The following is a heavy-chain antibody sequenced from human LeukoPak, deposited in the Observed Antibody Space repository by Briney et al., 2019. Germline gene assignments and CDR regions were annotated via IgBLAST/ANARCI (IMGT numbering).Heavy chain of an antibody. J-gene: IGHJ6*03. CDR1: GGSISSGSYY. CDR2: IYTSGST. Sequence: KSSETLSLTCTVSGGSISSGSYYWSWIRQPAGKGLEWIGRIYTSGSTNYNPSLKSRVTISVDTSKNQFSLKLSSVTAADTAVYYCARDKADIVVVSTGPYYMDVWGKGTTVTVSS. V-gene: IGHV4-61*02. D-gene: IGHD2-2*01. CDR3: ARDKADIVVVSTGPYYMDV.